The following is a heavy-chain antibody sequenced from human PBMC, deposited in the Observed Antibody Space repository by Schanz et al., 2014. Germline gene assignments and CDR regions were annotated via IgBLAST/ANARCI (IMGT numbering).Heavy chain of an antibody. J-gene: IGHJ6*02. CDR2: MNSKTGNT. V-gene: IGHV1-8*01. CDR3: ATETSRTWFYNGVDV. CDR1: GYTFTSYD. D-gene: IGHD2-2*01. Sequence: QVQLVQSGAEVKKPGASVKVSCKASGYTFTSYDINWVRQATGQGLEWMGWMNSKTGNTGYAQRFQGRVIMTEDTSTDTAYVELSRLTSEDTGVYYCATETSRTWFYNGVDVWGQGTTVTVSS.